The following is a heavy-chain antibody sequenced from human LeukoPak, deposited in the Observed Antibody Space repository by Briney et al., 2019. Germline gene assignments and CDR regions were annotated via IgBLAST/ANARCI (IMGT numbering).Heavy chain of an antibody. D-gene: IGHD3-3*01. CDR3: GTKAMDV. Sequence: GGSLRLSCAASGFTVSSNHMSWVRQAPGKGLEWVSSISSSSSYIYYADSVKGRFTISRDNAKNSVSLQMNDLRADDTAVYYCGTKAMDVWGKGTTVTVSS. J-gene: IGHJ6*03. CDR2: ISSSSSYI. CDR1: GFTVSSNH. V-gene: IGHV3-21*01.